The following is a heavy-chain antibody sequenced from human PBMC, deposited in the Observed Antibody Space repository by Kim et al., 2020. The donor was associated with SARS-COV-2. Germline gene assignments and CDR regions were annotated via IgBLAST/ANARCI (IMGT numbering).Heavy chain of an antibody. CDR3: ARAPDSSGMDV. CDR2: IYYSGST. D-gene: IGHD3-22*01. V-gene: IGHV4-59*01. J-gene: IGHJ6*04. CDR1: GGSISSYY. Sequence: SETLSLTCTVSGGSISSYYWSWIRQPPGKGLEWIGYIYYSGSTNYNPSLKSRVTISVDTSKNQFSLKLSSVTAADTAVYYCARAPDSSGMDVWGKGTTVTVSS.